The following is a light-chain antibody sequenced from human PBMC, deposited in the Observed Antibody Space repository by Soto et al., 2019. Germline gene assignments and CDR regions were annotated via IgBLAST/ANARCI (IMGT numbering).Light chain of an antibody. V-gene: IGKV3-20*01. Sequence: EIVLTQSPGTLSLSPGERAILSCRASQSISSNYLAWYQQKPGQAARLLIYGESSRATGIPDRFSGSASGKDFTLSISRLEPEDFAMYYCQQYGSAPLTFGEGTKVEI. CDR3: QQYGSAPLT. CDR2: GES. J-gene: IGKJ4*01. CDR1: QSISSNY.